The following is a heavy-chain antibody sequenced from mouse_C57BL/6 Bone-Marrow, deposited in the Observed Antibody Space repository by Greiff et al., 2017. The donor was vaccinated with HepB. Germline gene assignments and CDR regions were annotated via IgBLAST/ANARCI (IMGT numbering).Heavy chain of an antibody. CDR3: ARPHYYGSSPFAY. J-gene: IGHJ3*01. Sequence: QVQLQQPGTELVKPGASVKLSCKASGYTFTSYWMHWVKQRPGQGLEWIGNINPSNGGTNYNEKFKSKATLTVDKSSSTAYMQLSTLTSEDSAVYFCARPHYYGSSPFAYWGQGTLVTVSA. CDR2: INPSNGGT. CDR1: GYTFTSYW. V-gene: IGHV1-53*01. D-gene: IGHD1-1*01.